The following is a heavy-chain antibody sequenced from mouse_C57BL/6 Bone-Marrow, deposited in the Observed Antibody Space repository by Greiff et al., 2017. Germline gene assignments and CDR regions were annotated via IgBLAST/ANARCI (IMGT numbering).Heavy chain of an antibody. V-gene: IGHV2-4*01. D-gene: IGHD2-5*01. J-gene: IGHJ1*03. CDR1: GFSLTSYG. Sequence: QVQLQQSGPGLVQPSQSLSITCTVSGFSLTSYGVHWVRQPPGKGLEWLGVIWSGGSTDYNAAFISRLSISKDNSKSQVFFKMNSLQADDNAIYYCAKMDSNYVDWYFDVWGTGTTVTVSS. CDR2: IWSGGST. CDR3: AKMDSNYVDWYFDV.